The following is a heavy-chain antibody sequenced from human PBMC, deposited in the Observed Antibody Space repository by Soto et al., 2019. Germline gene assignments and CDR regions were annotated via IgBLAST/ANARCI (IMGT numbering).Heavy chain of an antibody. Sequence: GGSLRLSCAASGFTFSSYWMHWVRQAPGKGLVWVSRINSDGSSTSYADSVKGRFTISRDNAKNTLYLQMNSLRAEDTAVYYCARTVRFAVAGDNIDYWGQGTLVTVSS. CDR3: ARTVRFAVAGDNIDY. D-gene: IGHD6-19*01. V-gene: IGHV3-74*01. CDR1: GFTFSSYW. J-gene: IGHJ4*02. CDR2: INSDGSST.